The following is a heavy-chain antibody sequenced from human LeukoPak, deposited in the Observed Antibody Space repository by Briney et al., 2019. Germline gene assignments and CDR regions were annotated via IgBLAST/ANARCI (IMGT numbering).Heavy chain of an antibody. CDR3: AKGNGYSYGRYYFDY. V-gene: IGHV3-23*01. CDR1: GFTFSSYA. D-gene: IGHD5-18*01. CDR2: ITASGGNT. J-gene: IGHJ4*02. Sequence: GGSLRLSCAASGFTFSSYAMRSVRQAPGKGLEWVSAITASGGNTYYADSVKGRFTISRDNSKNTLYLQVNSLRAEDTAVYYCAKGNGYSYGRYYFDYWGQGTLVTVSS.